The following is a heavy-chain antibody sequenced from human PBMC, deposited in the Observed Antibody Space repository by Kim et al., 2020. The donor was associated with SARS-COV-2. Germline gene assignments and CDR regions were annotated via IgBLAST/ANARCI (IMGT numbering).Heavy chain of an antibody. CDR3: GRAHGYYSTYFDY. CDR1: GGSISSGDYY. J-gene: IGHJ4*02. V-gene: IGHV4-30-4*01. Sequence: SETLSLTCTVSGGSISSGDYYWSWIRQPPGKGLEWIGYIYYSGSTYYNPPLKSRVTISVDTSKNQFSLKLSSVTAADTAVYYCGRAHGYYSTYFDYWGQGTLVTVSS. CDR2: IYYSGST. D-gene: IGHD3-22*01.